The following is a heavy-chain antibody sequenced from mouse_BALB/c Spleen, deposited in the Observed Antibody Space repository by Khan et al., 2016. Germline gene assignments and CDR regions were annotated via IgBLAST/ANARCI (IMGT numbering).Heavy chain of an antibody. CDR2: ISSGGST. J-gene: IGHJ2*01. D-gene: IGHD2-1*01. CDR1: GFTFSSYA. V-gene: IGHV5-6-5*01. CDR3: AREDDGNYGDYFDY. Sequence: EVGLVESGGGLVKPGGSLKLSCAASGFTFSSYAMSWVRQTPEKRLEWVASISSGGSTYSPDSVKGRFTISRDNARNLLNLQMSSLRSEDTAMYYCAREDDGNYGDYFDYWGQGTTLTVSS.